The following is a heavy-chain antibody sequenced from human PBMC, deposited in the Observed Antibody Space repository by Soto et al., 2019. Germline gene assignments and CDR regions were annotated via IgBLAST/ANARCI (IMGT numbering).Heavy chain of an antibody. Sequence: SETLSLTCAVSGGSISTYYWSWIRQPPGKGLEWIGYIYYSGSTNYNPSLKSRVTISVDTSKNQFSLKLSSVTAADTAVYYCARHAYPDFWSGYYYYYYYMDVWGKGTTVTVS. D-gene: IGHD3-3*01. CDR3: ARHAYPDFWSGYYYYYYYMDV. CDR1: GGSISTYY. J-gene: IGHJ6*03. V-gene: IGHV4-59*08. CDR2: IYYSGST.